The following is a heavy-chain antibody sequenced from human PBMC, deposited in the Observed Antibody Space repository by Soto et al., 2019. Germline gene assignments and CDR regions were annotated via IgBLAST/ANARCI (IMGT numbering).Heavy chain of an antibody. V-gene: IGHV1-18*01. Sequence: QVQLVQSGAEVKKPGASVKVSCKASGYTFNTYGISWVRQAPGQGLEWMGWISAYNGNTKYAQKFQGRVSMTTDTSTSTAYMELRSLRSDDTAVYSCARVTPKLGATFRYGNWDYWGQGTLVTVSS. CDR1: GYTFNTYG. J-gene: IGHJ4*02. CDR3: ARVTPKLGATFRYGNWDY. D-gene: IGHD1-26*01. CDR2: ISAYNGNT.